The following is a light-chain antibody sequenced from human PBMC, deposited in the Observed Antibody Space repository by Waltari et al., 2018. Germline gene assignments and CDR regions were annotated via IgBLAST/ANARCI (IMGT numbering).Light chain of an antibody. V-gene: IGKV3-15*01. CDR2: DAS. CDR1: QSLSNY. CDR3: QQYGSWPLT. Sequence: TVMTQSPATLSVSPGQRATLSCRASQSLSNYLAWYQQKPGQAPRLLIYDASTRATCIPAIFSGSGSGTEFTLAISSLQSEDIAVYYCQQYGSWPLTFGGGTKVEFK. J-gene: IGKJ4*01.